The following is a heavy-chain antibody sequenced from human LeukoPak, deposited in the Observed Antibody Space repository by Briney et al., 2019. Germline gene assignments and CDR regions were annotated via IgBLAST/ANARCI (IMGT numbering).Heavy chain of an antibody. V-gene: IGHV3-48*02. J-gene: IGHJ3*02. D-gene: IGHD6-19*01. CDR2: ISSSSSTI. CDR1: GLTFSSYS. CDR3: ARGIGSGWYGDAFDI. Sequence: GGSLRLSCAASGLTFSSYSMNWVRQAPGKGLEWVSYISSSSSTIYYADSVKGRFTISRDNAKNSLYLQMNSLRDEDTAVYYCARGIGSGWYGDAFDIWGQGTMVTVSS.